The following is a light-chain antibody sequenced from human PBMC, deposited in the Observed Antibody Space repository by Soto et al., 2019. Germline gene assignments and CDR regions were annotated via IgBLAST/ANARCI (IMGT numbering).Light chain of an antibody. Sequence: DIQMTQSPSTLSASVGDRVSITCRASQSISNWLAWYQQKPGKAPKLLIYKASILESGVPSRFSGSGSGTEFTLTISSLQPDDFATYYCQQYNGTFGQGTKVDVK. CDR2: KAS. J-gene: IGKJ1*01. V-gene: IGKV1-5*03. CDR3: QQYNGT. CDR1: QSISNW.